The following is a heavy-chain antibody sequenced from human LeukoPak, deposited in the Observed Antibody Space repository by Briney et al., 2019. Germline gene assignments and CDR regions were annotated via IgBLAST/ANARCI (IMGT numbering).Heavy chain of an antibody. Sequence: NTGGSLRLSCAASGFTFSDYYMSWIRQAPGKGLEWVSYISSSGSTIYYADSVKGRFTISRDNAKNSLYLQMNSLRAEDTAVYYCARVAFGLYVMDVWGQGTTVTVSS. J-gene: IGHJ6*02. CDR1: GFTFSDYY. D-gene: IGHD3-16*01. CDR3: ARVAFGLYVMDV. CDR2: ISSSGSTI. V-gene: IGHV3-11*01.